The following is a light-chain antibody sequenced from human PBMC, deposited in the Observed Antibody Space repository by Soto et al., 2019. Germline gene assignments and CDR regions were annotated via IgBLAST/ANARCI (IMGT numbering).Light chain of an antibody. Sequence: EIVLTQSPATLSSFPGDRVTLSCRASQYINTRLAWYQHRPGQAPRLLIYGTSSSATGIPDRFSGSGSGTDFSLTISRLEPEDVAVYYCHQYGSSPTTLGQGTKVDI. V-gene: IGKV3-20*01. CDR3: HQYGSSPTT. CDR2: GTS. CDR1: QYINTR. J-gene: IGKJ1*01.